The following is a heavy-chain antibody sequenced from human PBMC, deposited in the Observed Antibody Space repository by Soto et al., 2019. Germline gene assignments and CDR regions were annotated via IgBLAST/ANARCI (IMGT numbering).Heavy chain of an antibody. CDR2: IIPIFGTA. Sequence: SVKVSCKASGGTFSSYAISWVRQAPGQGLEWMGGIIPIFGTANYAQKFQGRVTITADKSTSTAYMELSSQRSEDTAVYYCARAGERDYYDSSGYFDYWGQGTLVTVSS. J-gene: IGHJ4*02. CDR3: ARAGERDYYDSSGYFDY. D-gene: IGHD3-22*01. CDR1: GGTFSSYA. V-gene: IGHV1-69*06.